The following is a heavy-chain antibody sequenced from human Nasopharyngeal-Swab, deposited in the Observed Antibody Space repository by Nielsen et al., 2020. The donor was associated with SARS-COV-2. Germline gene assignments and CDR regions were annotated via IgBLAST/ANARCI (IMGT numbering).Heavy chain of an antibody. CDR2: LWYDGSNK. D-gene: IGHD4-17*01. CDR3: ARDDYGDYGEPFDY. CDR1: GFTFSSYG. V-gene: IGHV3-33*01. Sequence: GGSLRLSCAASGFTFSSYGMHWVRQAPGKGLEWVAVLWYDGSNKYYADSVKGRFTTSRDNSKNTLYLQMNSLRAEDTAVYYCARDDYGDYGEPFDYWGQGTLVTVSS. J-gene: IGHJ4*02.